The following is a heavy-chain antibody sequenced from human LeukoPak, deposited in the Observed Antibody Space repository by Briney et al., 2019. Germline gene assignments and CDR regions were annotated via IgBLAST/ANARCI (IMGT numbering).Heavy chain of an antibody. V-gene: IGHV1-8*01. CDR3: ARVSLLGELSSHFDY. CDR2: MNPNSGNT. J-gene: IGHJ4*02. Sequence: GASVKVSCKASGYTFTSYDINWVRQATGQGLEWMGWMNPNSGNTGYAQKFQGRVTITTDESTSTAYMELSSLRSEDTAVYYCARVSLLGELSSHFDYWGQGTLVTVSS. CDR1: GYTFTSYD. D-gene: IGHD3-16*02.